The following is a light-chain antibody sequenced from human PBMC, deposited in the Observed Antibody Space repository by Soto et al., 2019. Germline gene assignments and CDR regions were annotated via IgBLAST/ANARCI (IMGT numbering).Light chain of an antibody. Sequence: QSVLTQPASVSGSPGQSIPLSCTGTSSDIGGYDYVSWYQRHPGKAPKLIMYDVNNRPSGVSNRFSGSKSGNTASLTISGLQAEDEADYYCTSYASGSAHVVFGGGTKLTVL. V-gene: IGLV2-14*01. CDR1: SSDIGGYDY. CDR2: DVN. CDR3: TSYASGSAHVV. J-gene: IGLJ2*01.